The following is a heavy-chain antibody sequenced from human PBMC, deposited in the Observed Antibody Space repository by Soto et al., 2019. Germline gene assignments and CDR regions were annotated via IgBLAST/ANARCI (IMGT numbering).Heavy chain of an antibody. Sequence: QITMKESGPALVRPTQTLPLTCTFSGFSLTASELGVAWICQPPGKALERLALLSGDDERLYTPSLQRILSMSKGTATNLVVLRITTMVPVDTATYFCARSRWEEVRAVDIWGQGTVVIVSS. CDR3: ARSRWEEVRAVDI. J-gene: IGHJ3*02. D-gene: IGHD1-26*01. CDR2: LSGDDER. CDR1: GFSLTASELG. V-gene: IGHV2-5*02.